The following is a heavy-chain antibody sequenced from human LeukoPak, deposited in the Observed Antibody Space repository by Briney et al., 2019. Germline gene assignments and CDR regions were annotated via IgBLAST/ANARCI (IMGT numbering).Heavy chain of an antibody. V-gene: IGHV3-49*03. D-gene: IGHD2-15*01. CDR3: TSLDVSFYYGMDV. CDR2: IRGKAYGGTT. J-gene: IGHJ6*02. Sequence: GGSLRLSCTASGFTFGDYPMSWFRQAPGKGLGWVGFIRGKAYGGTTEYAASVKGRFTISRDDSKSIAYLQMNSLKTEDTAMYYCTSLDVSFYYGMDVWGQGTTVTVSS. CDR1: GFTFGDYP.